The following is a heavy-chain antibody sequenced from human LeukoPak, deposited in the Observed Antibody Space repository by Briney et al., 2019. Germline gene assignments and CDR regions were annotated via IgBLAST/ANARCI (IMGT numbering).Heavy chain of an antibody. CDR3: AKWAGGDY. V-gene: IGHV3-30*07. J-gene: IGHJ4*02. CDR1: GFTFSSYA. Sequence: GGSLRLSCAASGFTFSSYAMHWVRQAPGKGLEWVAVISYDGSNKYYADSVKGRFTISRDNSKNTLYLQMNSLRAEDTAVYYCAKWAGGDYWGQGTLVTVSS. CDR2: ISYDGSNK. D-gene: IGHD2-8*01.